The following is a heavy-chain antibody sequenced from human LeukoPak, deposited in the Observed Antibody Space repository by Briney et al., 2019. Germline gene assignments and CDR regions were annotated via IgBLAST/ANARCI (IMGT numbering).Heavy chain of an antibody. J-gene: IGHJ4*02. D-gene: IGHD5-24*01. CDR2: ISGSGVST. CDR3: ARDLSNSGWL. V-gene: IGHV3-23*01. Sequence: GGSLRLSCAASGFTFNIYAMNWVRQAPGKGLEWVAAISGSGVSTRDADSVKGRFTISRDNSKNTLYLQMNSLRAEDTAVYYCARDLSNSGWLWGQGTLVTVSS. CDR1: GFTFNIYA.